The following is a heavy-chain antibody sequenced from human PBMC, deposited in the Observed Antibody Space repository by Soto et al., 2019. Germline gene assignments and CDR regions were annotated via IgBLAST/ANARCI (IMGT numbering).Heavy chain of an antibody. CDR1: GFTFSSYW. Sequence: GGSLRLSCAASGFTFSSYWMSWVRQAPGKGLEWVANIKQDGSEKHYVDSVKGRFTISRDNAKNPLYLQMNSLRAEDTAVYYCARREDSSGWYWFDPWGQGTLVTVSS. CDR3: ARREDSSGWYWFDP. D-gene: IGHD6-19*01. J-gene: IGHJ5*02. V-gene: IGHV3-7*01. CDR2: IKQDGSEK.